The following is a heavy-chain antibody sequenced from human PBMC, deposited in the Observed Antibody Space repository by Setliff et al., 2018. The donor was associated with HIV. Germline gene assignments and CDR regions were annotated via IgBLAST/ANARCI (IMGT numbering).Heavy chain of an antibody. CDR2: IIPIFGSP. Sequence: GASVKVSCKASGDTFSSYAISWVRQAPGQGLEWMGRIIPIFGSPNYAQKFQGRVTITADKSTSTAYMELSSLRSEDTAVYYCARDVYYYFYMDVWGLGTLVTVSS. J-gene: IGHJ6*03. CDR1: GDTFSSYA. V-gene: IGHV1-69*06. CDR3: ARDVYYYFYMDV.